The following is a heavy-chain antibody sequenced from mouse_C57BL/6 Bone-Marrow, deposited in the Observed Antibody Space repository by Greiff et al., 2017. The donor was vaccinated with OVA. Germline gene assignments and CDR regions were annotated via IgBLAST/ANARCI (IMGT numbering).Heavy chain of an antibody. CDR2: IHPNSGST. CDR3: ARRGYYYGSSQL. J-gene: IGHJ2*01. D-gene: IGHD1-1*01. V-gene: IGHV1-64*01. CDR1: GYTFTSYW. Sequence: VQLQESGAELVKPGASVKLSCKASGYTFTSYWMHWVKQRPGQGLEWIGMIHPNSGSTNYNEKFKSKATLTVDKSSSTAYMQLSSLTSEDSAVYYCARRGYYYGSSQLWGQGTTLTVSS.